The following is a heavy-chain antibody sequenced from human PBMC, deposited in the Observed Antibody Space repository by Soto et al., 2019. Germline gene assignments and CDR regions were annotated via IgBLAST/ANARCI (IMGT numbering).Heavy chain of an antibody. J-gene: IGHJ6*02. Sequence: GGSLRPPCAASGFTFTAYYMSWLRQAPGKGLEWVSYISSSSSYTNYANSVKGRFTISRDNAKNSLYLQMNSLRAEDTAVYYCAKGLTGAPYYAMDVWGQGTTVTVSS. CDR2: ISSSSSYT. CDR3: AKGLTGAPYYAMDV. CDR1: GFTFTAYY. V-gene: IGHV3-11*05. D-gene: IGHD7-27*01.